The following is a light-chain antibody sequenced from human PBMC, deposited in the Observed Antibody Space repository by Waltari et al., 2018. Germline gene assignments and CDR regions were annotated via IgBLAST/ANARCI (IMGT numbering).Light chain of an antibody. V-gene: IGKV3D-11*01. CDR2: GAS. CDR1: QDVDDL. J-gene: IGKJ4*01. CDR3: QQRINWPLT. Sequence: EIVLTQSPANLSLSPGARATLSCRASQDVDDLLTWFQQRPGQVHRLLIYGASNRAADIPARFSGSGSGKDFILTISSLEPEDFAVYYCQQRINWPLTFGGGTTVDIK.